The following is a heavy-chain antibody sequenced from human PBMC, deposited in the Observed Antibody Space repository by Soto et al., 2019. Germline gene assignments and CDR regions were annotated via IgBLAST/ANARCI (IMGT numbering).Heavy chain of an antibody. CDR1: GFTFSSYW. Sequence: EVQLVESGGGLVQPGGSLRLSCAASGFTFSSYWMSWVRQAPGKGLEWVANIKQDGSEKYYVDSVKGRFTSSRDNAKNSLYLQMNSLRAEDTAVYYCARDSSGWYPLGDYWGQGTLVTVSS. CDR2: IKQDGSEK. J-gene: IGHJ4*02. D-gene: IGHD6-19*01. V-gene: IGHV3-7*01. CDR3: ARDSSGWYPLGDY.